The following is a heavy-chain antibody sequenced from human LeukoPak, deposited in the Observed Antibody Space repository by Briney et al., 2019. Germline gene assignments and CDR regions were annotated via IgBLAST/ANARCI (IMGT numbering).Heavy chain of an antibody. CDR3: ARAAIAGAGKYYFDY. V-gene: IGHV3-11*05. J-gene: IGHJ4*02. CDR2: IISSGIYT. D-gene: IGHD6-13*01. CDR1: GTTFEDYA. Sequence: PGGSLRLSCAASGTTFEDYAMHWVRQAPGKGLEWVSYIISSGIYTNYADSVKGRFTISRDNAKNSLYLQMSSLRVEDTAVYYCARAAIAGAGKYYFDYWGQGSLVTVSS.